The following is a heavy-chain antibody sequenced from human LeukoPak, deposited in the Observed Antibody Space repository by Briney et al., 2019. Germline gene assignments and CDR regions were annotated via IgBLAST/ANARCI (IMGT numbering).Heavy chain of an antibody. Sequence: GGSLRLSCAASGFTFNKHGMHWVRQAPGNGLEWVAVISYDGSNKYYADSVTGRFTISRDNSKNTLYLHMNSLRAEDSAVYYCAKGEWLRVAGVDYWGQGTLVTVSS. CDR2: ISYDGSNK. V-gene: IGHV3-30*18. D-gene: IGHD5-18*01. CDR1: GFTFNKHG. J-gene: IGHJ4*02. CDR3: AKGEWLRVAGVDY.